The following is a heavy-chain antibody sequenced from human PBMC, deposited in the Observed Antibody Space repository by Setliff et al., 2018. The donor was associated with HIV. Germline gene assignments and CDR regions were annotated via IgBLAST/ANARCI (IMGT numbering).Heavy chain of an antibody. CDR2: INHCGST. D-gene: IGHD3-9*01. CDR3: ARGYYDILTGYYYFDY. Sequence: SETLSLTCVVYGGSFSGYYWTWIRQPPGKGLEWIGEINHCGSTKYNPSLKSRVTISVDTSKNQFSLKLSSVTAADTAVYYCARGYYDILTGYYYFDYWGQGTLVTVSS. J-gene: IGHJ4*02. V-gene: IGHV4-34*01. CDR1: GGSFSGYY.